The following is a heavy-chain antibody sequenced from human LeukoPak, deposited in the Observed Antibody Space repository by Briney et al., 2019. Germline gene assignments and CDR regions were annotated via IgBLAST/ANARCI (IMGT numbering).Heavy chain of an antibody. J-gene: IGHJ4*02. D-gene: IGHD6-6*01. CDR2: MNPNSGNT. CDR1: GYTFTTYD. CDR3: ARRGGGIAARPVDY. Sequence: ASVKVSCKASGYTFTTYDINWVRHATGQGLEWMGWMNPNSGNTGYAQKFQGRVTMTRNTSTSTAYMELSSLRSEDTAVYCCARRGGGIAARPVDYWGQGTLVTVSS. V-gene: IGHV1-8*01.